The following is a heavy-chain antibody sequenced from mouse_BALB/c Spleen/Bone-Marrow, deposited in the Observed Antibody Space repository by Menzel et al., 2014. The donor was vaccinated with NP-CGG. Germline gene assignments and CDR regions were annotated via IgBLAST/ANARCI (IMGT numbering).Heavy chain of an antibody. CDR1: GFTFSSFG. J-gene: IGHJ2*01. CDR2: ISSGSSTI. D-gene: IGHD1-1*01. CDR3: VRSGSSSGYFDY. Sequence: EVKLVESGGGLVQPGGSRKLSCAASGFTFSSFGMHWVRQAPEKGLEWVAYISSGSSTIYYGDTVMGRFIISRDNPKNTLFLQMTSLRSEDTATYYCVRSGSSSGYFDYWGQGTTLTVSS. V-gene: IGHV5-17*02.